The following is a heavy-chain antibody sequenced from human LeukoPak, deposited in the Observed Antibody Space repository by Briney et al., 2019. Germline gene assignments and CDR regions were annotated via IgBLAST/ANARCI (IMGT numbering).Heavy chain of an antibody. D-gene: IGHD4-17*01. V-gene: IGHV3-53*01. J-gene: IGHJ4*02. Sequence: GGSLRLSCAASGFTFSNNALTWVRQAPGKGLEWVSVIYSGGRTYYADSVKGRFTISRDNSKNTLYLQMNSLRAEDTAVYYCARGLSTVATYFDYWGQGTLVTVSS. CDR1: GFTFSNNA. CDR2: IYSGGRT. CDR3: ARGLSTVATYFDY.